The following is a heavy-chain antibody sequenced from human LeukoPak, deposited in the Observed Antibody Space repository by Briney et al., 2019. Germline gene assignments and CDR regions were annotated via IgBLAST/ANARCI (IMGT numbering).Heavy chain of an antibody. J-gene: IGHJ5*02. D-gene: IGHD5-12*01. V-gene: IGHV3-74*01. CDR2: INSDGSST. Sequence: PGGSLRLSCAASGFTFSSYWMHWVRQAPGKGLVWVSRINSDGSSTSYADSVKGRFTISRDNAKNTLYLQMNSLRAEDTAVYYCARGAYDGNWFDPWGQGTLVTVSS. CDR1: GFTFSSYW. CDR3: ARGAYDGNWFDP.